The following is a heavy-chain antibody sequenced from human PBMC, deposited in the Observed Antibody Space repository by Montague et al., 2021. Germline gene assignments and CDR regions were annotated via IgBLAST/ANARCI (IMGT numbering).Heavy chain of an antibody. V-gene: IGHV6-1*01. J-gene: IGHJ4*02. CDR3: AREGVGDLLFSFDS. CDR1: GDSVSNNNAA. Sequence: CAISGDSVSNNNAAWNWIRESPSRGLEWLGGTYYRSTWYTDYAVSVKGGIAINPDTSKNQFSLQLNSVTPEDTAVYYCAREGVGDLLFSFDSWGQGTLVTVSS. D-gene: IGHD3-10*01. CDR2: TYYRSTWYT.